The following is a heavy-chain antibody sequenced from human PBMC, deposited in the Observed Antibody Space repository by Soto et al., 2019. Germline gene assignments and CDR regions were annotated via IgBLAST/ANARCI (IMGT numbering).Heavy chain of an antibody. J-gene: IGHJ1*01. V-gene: IGHV4-34*01. Sequence: VQLQQWGAGLLKTSETLSLTCAVYGGSFSGYYWSWIRQTPGKRLEWVGDINHGGRANYNPSLKTRVTFSLDLSKTPCSLKLNSVIAADTAVDYCARSSSTWSKSLQHWGQGSLVIVSS. CDR2: INHGGRA. CDR3: ARSSSTWSKSLQH. CDR1: GGSFSGYY. D-gene: IGHD6-13*01.